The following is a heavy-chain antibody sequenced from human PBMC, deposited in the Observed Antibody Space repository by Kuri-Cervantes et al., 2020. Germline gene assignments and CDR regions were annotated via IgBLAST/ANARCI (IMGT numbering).Heavy chain of an antibody. CDR2: IWYDGSNK. CDR3: ARDLMVRGVTGENFDY. D-gene: IGHD3-10*01. Sequence: GESLKISCSASGFTFSSYGMHWVRQAPGKGLEWVAVIWYDGSNKYYADSVKGRFTISRDNSKNTLYLQMNSLRAEDTAVYYCARDLMVRGVTGENFDYWVQGTLVTVSS. V-gene: IGHV3-33*01. CDR1: GFTFSSYG. J-gene: IGHJ4*02.